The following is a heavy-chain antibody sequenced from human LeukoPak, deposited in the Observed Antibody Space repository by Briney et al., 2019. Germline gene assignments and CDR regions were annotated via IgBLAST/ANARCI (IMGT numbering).Heavy chain of an antibody. CDR2: IGTSSTTI. CDR1: GFTFSSYA. CDR3: ARFAAGGSYYYYMDV. J-gene: IGHJ6*03. V-gene: IGHV3-48*01. D-gene: IGHD6-25*01. Sequence: GGSLRLSCAASGFTFSSYAMTWVRQAPGKGLEWVSNIGTSSTTIYYADSVKGRFTISRDNAKNSLYLQMNSLRADDTAVYYCARFAAGGSYYYYMDVWGKGTTVTVSS.